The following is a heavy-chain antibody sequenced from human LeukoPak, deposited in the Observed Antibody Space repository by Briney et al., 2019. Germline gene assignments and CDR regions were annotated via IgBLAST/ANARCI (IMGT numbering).Heavy chain of an antibody. CDR2: IKSDGSSS. V-gene: IGHV3-74*01. CDR3: VRDLDLGGYSSFEY. D-gene: IGHD4-23*01. J-gene: IGHJ4*02. Sequence: PGGSLRLSCAASGFTFSSYAMHWVRHAPGKGLVWLSRIKSDGSSSTYADSVKGRFTISRDNAKNSLYLQMNTLRAEDTAVYYCVRDLDLGGYSSFEYWGQGTLVTVSS. CDR1: GFTFSSYA.